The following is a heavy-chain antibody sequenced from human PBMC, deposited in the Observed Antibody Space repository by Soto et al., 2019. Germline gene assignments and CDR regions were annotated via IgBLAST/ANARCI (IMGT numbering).Heavy chain of an antibody. CDR3: ARGRVYDILTGYYPYYYYGMDV. CDR1: GFTFSSYE. J-gene: IGHJ6*02. Sequence: GGSLRLSCAASGFTFSSYEMNWVRRAPGKGLEWVSYISSSGSTIYYADSVKGRFTISRDNAKNSLYLQMNSLRAEDTAVYYCARGRVYDILTGYYPYYYYGMDVWGQGTTVTVSS. CDR2: ISSSGSTI. V-gene: IGHV3-48*03. D-gene: IGHD3-9*01.